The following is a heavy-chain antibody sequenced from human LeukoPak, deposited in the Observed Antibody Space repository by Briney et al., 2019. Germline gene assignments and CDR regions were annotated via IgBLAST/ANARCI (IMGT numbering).Heavy chain of an antibody. D-gene: IGHD5-12*01. V-gene: IGHV1-69*06. Sequence: SVKVSCKASGGTFSSYAISWVRQAPGQGLEWMGGIIPIFGTANYAQKFQGRVTITADKSTSTAYMELSNLRSEDTAVYYCARGETRGYSPSDWFDPWGQGTLVTVSS. J-gene: IGHJ5*02. CDR1: GGTFSSYA. CDR2: IIPIFGTA. CDR3: ARGETRGYSPSDWFDP.